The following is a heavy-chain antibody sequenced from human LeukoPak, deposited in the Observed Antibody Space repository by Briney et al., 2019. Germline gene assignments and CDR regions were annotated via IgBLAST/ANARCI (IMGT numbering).Heavy chain of an antibody. V-gene: IGHV3-23*01. D-gene: IGHD1-26*01. CDR2: ISGSGAST. J-gene: IGHJ3*02. CDR3: ARVNMGAADAFDI. Sequence: GGSLRLSCSASGFPFSNFAINWVRQAPGKGPEWVSAISGSGASTYYADSVKGRFTISRDNSKNTLYLQMNSLRAEDTAVYYCARVNMGAADAFDIWGQGTMVTVSS. CDR1: GFPFSNFA.